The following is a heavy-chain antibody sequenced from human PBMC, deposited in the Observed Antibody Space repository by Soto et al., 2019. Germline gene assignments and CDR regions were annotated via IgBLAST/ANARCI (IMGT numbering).Heavy chain of an antibody. CDR1: GGTFSSYT. V-gene: IGHV1-69*08. CDR2: IIPILGIV. Sequence: QVQLVQSGAEVKKPGSSVKVSCKASGGTFSSYTLTWVRQAPGQGLEWMGRIIPILGIVNYAQKFQGRVTITADKSSSTGYMELGSLRSADTAVYYCARDTACTSGSCYSLEYWGQGTLVTVSS. CDR3: ARDTACTSGSCYSLEY. D-gene: IGHD2-15*01. J-gene: IGHJ4*02.